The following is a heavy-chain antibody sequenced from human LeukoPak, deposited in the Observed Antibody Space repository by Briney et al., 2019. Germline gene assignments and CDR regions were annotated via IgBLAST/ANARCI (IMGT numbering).Heavy chain of an antibody. CDR1: GYTFTGYY. CDR3: ARGSDDFWSGYSPSY. Sequence: VASVKVSCKASGYTFTGYYMHWVRQAPGQGLERMGWINPNSGGTNYAQKFQGRVTMTRDASISTAYMELSRLRSDDTAVYYCARGSDDFWSGYSPSYWGQGTLVTVSS. CDR2: INPNSGGT. V-gene: IGHV1-2*02. D-gene: IGHD3-3*01. J-gene: IGHJ4*02.